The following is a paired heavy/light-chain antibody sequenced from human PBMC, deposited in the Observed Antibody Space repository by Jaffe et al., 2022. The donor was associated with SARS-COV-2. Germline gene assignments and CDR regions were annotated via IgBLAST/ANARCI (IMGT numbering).Light chain of an antibody. J-gene: IGKJ1*01. Sequence: DIQMTQSPSSLSASVGDRVTISCRASRIISNYLNWYQQKPGKAPRLLIYAASSLQSGVPSRFRGSASATDFTLTISSLQPEDFATYYCQQSYDLPRTFGQGTKVEIK. CDR1: RIISNY. CDR3: QQSYDLPRT. CDR2: AAS. V-gene: IGKV1-39*01.
Heavy chain of an antibody. Sequence: EVQLVESGGGLVKPGGSLRLSCAASGFTFSDYNMNWVRQAPGKGLEWVAFISERSYIYYADSVQGRFTISRDSTKNSLYLQMNSLRVEDSAVYYCAKEGSSWSLDDWGQGTLVTVSS. CDR3: AKEGSSWSLDD. J-gene: IGHJ4*02. V-gene: IGHV3-21*02. CDR1: GFTFSDYN. D-gene: IGHD6-13*01. CDR2: ISERSYI.